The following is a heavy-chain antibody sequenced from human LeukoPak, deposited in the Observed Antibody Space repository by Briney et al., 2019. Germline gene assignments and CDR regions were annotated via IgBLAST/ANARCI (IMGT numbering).Heavy chain of an antibody. J-gene: IGHJ6*02. CDR3: AKAYYSDTARYNYYYGLDV. V-gene: IGHV3-23*01. Sequence: GGSLRLSCAASGFTFSGYAMTWVRQAPGKGLEWVSVISGNGRSTFYADSVKGRFTISRDNSKNTLYLQMNSLRAEDTAVYYCAKAYYSDTARYNYYYGLDVWGQGTTVTVSS. CDR2: ISGNGRST. CDR1: GFTFSGYA. D-gene: IGHD5-18*01.